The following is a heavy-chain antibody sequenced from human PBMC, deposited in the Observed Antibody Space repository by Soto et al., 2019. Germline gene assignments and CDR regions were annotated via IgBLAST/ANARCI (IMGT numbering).Heavy chain of an antibody. Sequence: EVQMVESGGGLVQPGGSLRISCAASGFTFSSYWMHWVRQAPGKGLVWVSRINSDGSSTLYAASVKGRFTISRDNAKNTLYLQMNSLRAEDTAVYYCARGGSLDRYFDLWGRGTLVTVSS. V-gene: IGHV3-74*01. D-gene: IGHD1-26*01. CDR3: ARGGSLDRYFDL. CDR2: INSDGSST. J-gene: IGHJ2*01. CDR1: GFTFSSYW.